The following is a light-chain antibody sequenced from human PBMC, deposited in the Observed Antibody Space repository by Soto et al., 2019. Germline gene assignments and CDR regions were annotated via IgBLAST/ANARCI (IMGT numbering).Light chain of an antibody. J-gene: IGKJ2*01. V-gene: IGKV3D-15*01. Sequence: EIVMTQSPTILSVSPGERATLSCRASQSVSSNLAWYQQKPGQAPRLLIYGVYTRAPGIPARFSGSGSGTEFTLTISSLQSEDFAVYYCQQYGSSLLVTFGQGTKLEIK. CDR2: GVY. CDR1: QSVSSN. CDR3: QQYGSSLLVT.